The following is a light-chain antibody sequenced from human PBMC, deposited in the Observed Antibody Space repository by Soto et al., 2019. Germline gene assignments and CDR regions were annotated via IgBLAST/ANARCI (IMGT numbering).Light chain of an antibody. CDR2: GAS. CDR3: QQYNNWPGT. CDR1: QSVSSN. J-gene: IGKJ1*01. Sequence: VMTQSPATLSVSPGERATLSCRASQSVSSNLAWYQQKPGQAPRLLIYGASTRATGIPARFSGSGSGTKFTLTISSLQSEDFAVYYCQQYNNWPGTFGQGTKVDIK. V-gene: IGKV3-15*01.